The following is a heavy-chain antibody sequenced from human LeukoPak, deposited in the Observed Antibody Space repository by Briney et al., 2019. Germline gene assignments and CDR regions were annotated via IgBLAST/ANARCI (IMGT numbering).Heavy chain of an antibody. CDR1: GFTFSDYY. Sequence: GGALRLSCAASGFTFSDYYMSWIGQAPGKGVEGVSYISISGSTIYYADAVKGRFTISRDNAKNPLYLHMNSLRAEDTAVYYCARGYYGSGSLDYYYYYMDAWGKGTTVTVSS. J-gene: IGHJ6*03. V-gene: IGHV3-11*04. D-gene: IGHD3-10*01. CDR2: ISISGSTI. CDR3: ARGYYGSGSLDYYYYYMDA.